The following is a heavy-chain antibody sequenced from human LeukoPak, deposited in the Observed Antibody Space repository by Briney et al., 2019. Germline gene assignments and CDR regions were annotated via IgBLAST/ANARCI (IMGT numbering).Heavy chain of an antibody. Sequence: GASVKVSCKASGYTFTSYGISWVRQAPGQGLEWMGWISAYAQKFQGRVTMTTDTSTSTAYMELRSLRSDDTAVYYCARRFNYYDSSGYYEGFYFDYWGQGTWSPSPQ. D-gene: IGHD3-22*01. CDR2: ISAY. CDR1: GYTFTSYG. CDR3: ARRFNYYDSSGYYEGFYFDY. J-gene: IGHJ4*02. V-gene: IGHV1-18*01.